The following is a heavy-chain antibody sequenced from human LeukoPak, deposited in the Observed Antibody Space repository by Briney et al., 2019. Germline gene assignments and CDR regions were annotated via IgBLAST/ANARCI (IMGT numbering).Heavy chain of an antibody. CDR1: GGSIISYY. CDR2: IYYSGST. Sequence: SETLSLTCTVSGGSIISYYRSWTRQPPGKGLEWIGYIYYSGSTNYNPSLKSRVTISVDTSKNQYSLKLSSVTAADTAVYYCARATTGTTNWFDPWGQGTLVTVSS. CDR3: ARATTGTTNWFDP. D-gene: IGHD1-1*01. V-gene: IGHV4-59*01. J-gene: IGHJ5*02.